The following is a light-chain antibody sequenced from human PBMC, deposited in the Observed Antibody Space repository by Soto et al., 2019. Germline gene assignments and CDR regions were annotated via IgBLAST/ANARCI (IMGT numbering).Light chain of an antibody. V-gene: IGLV2-14*01. CDR3: SSYTSSSTLAYV. Sequence: QSALTQPASVSGSPGQSITISCTGTSSDVGGYNYVSWYQQHPGKDPKLMIYDVSNRPSGVSNRFSGSKSGNTASLTISGLQAEDEADYYRSSYTSSSTLAYVFGTGTKVTVL. CDR2: DVS. J-gene: IGLJ1*01. CDR1: SSDVGGYNY.